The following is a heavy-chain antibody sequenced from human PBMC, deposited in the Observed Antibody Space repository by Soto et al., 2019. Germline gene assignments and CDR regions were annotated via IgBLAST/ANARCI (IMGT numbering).Heavy chain of an antibody. CDR2: IKSKSDGGTT. CDR3: TTGHRFMDTCGRIIEGIDY. CDR1: GFTFSDTW. V-gene: IGHV3-15*07. D-gene: IGHD3-16*02. J-gene: IGHJ4*02. Sequence: PGGSLRLSCAASGFTFSDTWMNWVRQAPGKGLEWVGRIKSKSDGGTTDSAVPVKGRFTISRDDSKNTVYLQMNSLKTEDTAVYYCTTGHRFMDTCGRIIEGIDYWGQGTLVTVSS.